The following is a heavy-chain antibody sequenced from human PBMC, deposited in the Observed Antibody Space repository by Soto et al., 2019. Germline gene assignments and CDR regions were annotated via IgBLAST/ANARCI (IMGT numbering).Heavy chain of an antibody. CDR1: GFSFSTHG. V-gene: IGHV3-33*01. D-gene: IGHD3-10*02. CDR2: IVNDGSEQ. CDR3: ARDDLYVDNGLAL. J-gene: IGHJ4*02. Sequence: QVQLVESGGGVVRPGRSLRLSCAATGFSFSTHGMHWVRQAPGKGLEWVAVIVNDGSEQQYADSVKGRFTISRDNARNILYLQMNNLRAEDTALYYCARDDLYVDNGLALWGQGTRVTVS.